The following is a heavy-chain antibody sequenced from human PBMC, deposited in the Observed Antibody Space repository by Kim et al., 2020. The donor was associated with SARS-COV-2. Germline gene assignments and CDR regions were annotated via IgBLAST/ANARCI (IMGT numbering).Heavy chain of an antibody. D-gene: IGHD1-26*01. CDR1: GFTFDDYA. J-gene: IGHJ3*02. CDR3: AKDRAPGIVGPDDAFDI. Sequence: GGSLRLSCAASGFTFDDYAMHWVRQAPGKGLEWVSGISWNSGSIGYADSVKGRFTISRDNAKNSLYLQMNSLRAEDTALYYCAKDRAPGIVGPDDAFDIWGQGTMVTVPS. CDR2: ISWNSGSI. V-gene: IGHV3-9*01.